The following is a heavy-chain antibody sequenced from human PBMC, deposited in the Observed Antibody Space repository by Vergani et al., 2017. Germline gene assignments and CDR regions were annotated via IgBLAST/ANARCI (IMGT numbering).Heavy chain of an antibody. J-gene: IGHJ5*01. V-gene: IGHV3-33*01. CDR2: IWYDGSNK. CDR1: GFTFSSHG. D-gene: IGHD1-26*01. CDR3: AGWGNVKRLDS. Sequence: QVQLVESEGGVVQPGRSLTLSCVASGFTFSSHGMHWVRQAPGKGLEWVAVIWYDGSNKYYGDSVKGRFTISRDNSKNTLYLQMNSLRVEETAVYYCAGWGNVKRLDSWGQGTLVTVSS.